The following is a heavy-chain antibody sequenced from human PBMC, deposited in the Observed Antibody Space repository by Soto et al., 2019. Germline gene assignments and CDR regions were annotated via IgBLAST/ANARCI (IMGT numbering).Heavy chain of an antibody. CDR3: ARTSETYYYDSSGYYYVYGDAFDI. J-gene: IGHJ3*02. V-gene: IGHV3-11*01. D-gene: IGHD3-22*01. Sequence: PGGSLRLSCAASGFTFSDYYMSWIRQAPGKGLEWVSYISSSGSTIYYADSVKGRFTISRDNAKNSLYLQMNSLRAEDTAVYYCARTSETYYYDSSGYYYVYGDAFDIWGQGTMVTVSS. CDR1: GFTFSDYY. CDR2: ISSSGSTI.